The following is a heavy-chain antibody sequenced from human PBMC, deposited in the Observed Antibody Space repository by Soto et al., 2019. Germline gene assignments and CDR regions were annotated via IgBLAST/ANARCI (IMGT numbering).Heavy chain of an antibody. J-gene: IGHJ3*02. Sequence: LRLSCEASGFSFRSYSMNWVRQAAGRLLEWGSSITGTGSQIYYAESVKGRFTVSRDNAKNSLFLQMNSLRAEDTAVYYCARDDYYDKRGYQSDNAFHIWGQATRVSVS. D-gene: IGHD3-22*01. CDR1: GFSFRSYS. CDR3: ARDDYYDKRGYQSDNAFHI. V-gene: IGHV3-21*01. CDR2: ITGTGSQI.